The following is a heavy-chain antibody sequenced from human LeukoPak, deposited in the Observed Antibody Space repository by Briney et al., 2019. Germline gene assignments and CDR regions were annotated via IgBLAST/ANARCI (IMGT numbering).Heavy chain of an antibody. CDR2: IYTSGST. CDR3: ARVKREGATQDWFDP. V-gene: IGHV4-4*08. Sequence: PSETLSLTCAVYGGSFSGYYWGWIRQPPGKGLEWIGRIYTSGSTNYNPSLKSRVTISVDTSKNQFSLTLSSVTAADTAVYYCARVKREGATQDWFDPWGQGTLVTVSS. D-gene: IGHD1-26*01. J-gene: IGHJ5*02. CDR1: GGSFSGYY.